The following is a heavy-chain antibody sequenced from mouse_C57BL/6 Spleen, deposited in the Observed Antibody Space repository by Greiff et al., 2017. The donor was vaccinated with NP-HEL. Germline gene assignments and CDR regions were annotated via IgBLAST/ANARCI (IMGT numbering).Heavy chain of an antibody. CDR1: GFTFSDYG. Sequence: DVKLVESGGGLVKPGGSLKLSCAASGFTFSDYGMHWVRQAPAKGLEWVAYISSGRSTIYYADTVKGRFTISRDNAKNTLFLQMTSLRSEDTAMYYCAIVADYAMDYWGQGTSVTVSS. V-gene: IGHV5-17*01. CDR3: AIVADYAMDY. CDR2: ISSGRSTI. J-gene: IGHJ4*01. D-gene: IGHD1-1*01.